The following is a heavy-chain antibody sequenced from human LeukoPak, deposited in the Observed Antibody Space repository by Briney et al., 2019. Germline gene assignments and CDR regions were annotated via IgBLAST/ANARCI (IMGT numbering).Heavy chain of an antibody. CDR1: GGSFSGYY. CDR3: ASNYGGNTPPGY. J-gene: IGHJ4*02. D-gene: IGHD4-23*01. V-gene: IGHV4-34*01. Sequence: PSETLSLTCAVYGGSFSGYYWSWIRQPPGKGLEWIGEINHSGSTNYNPSLKSRVTISVDTSKNQFSLKLSSVTAADTAVYYCASNYGGNTPPGYWGQGTLVTVSS. CDR2: INHSGST.